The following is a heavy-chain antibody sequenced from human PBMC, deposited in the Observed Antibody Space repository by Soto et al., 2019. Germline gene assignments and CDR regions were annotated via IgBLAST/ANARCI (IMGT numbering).Heavy chain of an antibody. CDR1: GFTFSSYA. V-gene: IGHV3-23*01. J-gene: IGHJ6*02. CDR3: AKPDISSGWYNWYYYYGMDV. Sequence: GGSLRLSCAASGFTFSSYAMSWVRQAPGKGLEWVSAISGSGGSTYYADSVKGRFTISRDNSKNTLYLQMNSLRAEDTAVYYCAKPDISSGWYNWYYYYGMDVWGQGTTVTVSS. CDR2: ISGSGGST. D-gene: IGHD6-19*01.